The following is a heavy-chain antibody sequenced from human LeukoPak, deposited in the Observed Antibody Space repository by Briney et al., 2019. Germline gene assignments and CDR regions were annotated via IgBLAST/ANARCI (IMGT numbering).Heavy chain of an antibody. J-gene: IGHJ6*03. D-gene: IGHD3-10*01. CDR1: GYSFTSYW. CDR2: IYPGDSDT. Sequence: PGESLKISCNGAGYSFTSYWIGWVRQMPGKGLEWMGIIYPGDSDTRYSPSFQGQVTISADKSISTAYLQWSSLKASDTAMYYCARHRARDYYYMDVWGKGTTVTV. V-gene: IGHV5-51*01. CDR3: ARHRARDYYYMDV.